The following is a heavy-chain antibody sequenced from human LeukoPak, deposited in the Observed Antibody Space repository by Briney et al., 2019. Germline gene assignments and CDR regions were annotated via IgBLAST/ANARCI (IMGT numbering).Heavy chain of an antibody. J-gene: IGHJ4*02. CDR2: IYTRGNT. CDR1: GGSITSYY. CDR3: ACEGHYYDDAGYYYGGEDY. D-gene: IGHD3-22*01. Sequence: SETLSLTCTVSGGSITSYYWSSIRQPAGKGLEWFGRIYTRGNTKYSPSLKSRVTLSLDTSKNQFSLRMSPVTAAETAVYCCACEGHYYDDAGYYYGGEDYWGQGTLVTVSS. V-gene: IGHV4-4*07.